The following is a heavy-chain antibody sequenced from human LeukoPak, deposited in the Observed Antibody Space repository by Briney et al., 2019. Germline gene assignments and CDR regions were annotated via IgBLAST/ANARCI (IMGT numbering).Heavy chain of an antibody. CDR1: GGSFSGYY. V-gene: IGHV4-34*01. CDR3: ARGSFDYDCWSGYYTRTRRWFDP. CDR2: INHSGST. D-gene: IGHD3-3*01. J-gene: IGHJ5*02. Sequence: TSETLSLTCAVYGGSFSGYYWSWIRQPPGKGLEWIGEINHSGSTNYNPSLKSRVTISVDTSKNQFSLRLSSVTAADTAVYYCARGSFDYDCWSGYYTRTRRWFDPWGQGTLVTVSS.